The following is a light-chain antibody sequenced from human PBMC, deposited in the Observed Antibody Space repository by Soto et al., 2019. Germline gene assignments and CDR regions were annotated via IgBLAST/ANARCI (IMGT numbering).Light chain of an antibody. V-gene: IGLV3-21*02. CDR1: NIGSKS. CDR3: QVWDSSSDHVV. CDR2: DDS. J-gene: IGLJ2*01. Sequence: SSELTQPPSVSVAPGQTARITCGGNNIGSKSVHCYQQKPGQAPVLAVYDDSDRPSGIPERFSGSNSGNTATLIISRVEAGDEADYYGQVWDSSSDHVVFGGGTKLTVL.